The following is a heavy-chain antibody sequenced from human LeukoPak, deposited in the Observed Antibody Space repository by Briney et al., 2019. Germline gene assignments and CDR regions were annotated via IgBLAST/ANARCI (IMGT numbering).Heavy chain of an antibody. D-gene: IGHD3-3*01. Sequence: ASVKVSCKVSGYTLSELSMHWVRQSPGKGLEWMGGFDVAETDTIYAQKFQGRVTMTEDTSTDTAYMELNSLSSEDTAVYYYSSSEVEEWQGLHFWGQGTLVTVSS. CDR1: GYTLSELS. V-gene: IGHV1-24*01. CDR2: FDVAETDT. J-gene: IGHJ4*02. CDR3: SSSEVEEWQGLHF.